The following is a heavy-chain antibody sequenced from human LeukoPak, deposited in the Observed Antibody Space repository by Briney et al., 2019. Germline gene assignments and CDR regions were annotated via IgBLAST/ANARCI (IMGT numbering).Heavy chain of an antibody. J-gene: IGHJ4*02. V-gene: IGHV3-7*01. CDR3: VRDVRACDY. D-gene: IGHD3-10*02. CDR1: GFTFSNFW. Sequence: GGSLRFSCAASGFTFSNFWMAWVRQAPGKGREWLANIKEDGIEKYYVDSVKGRLTTYRDNAMNSLYLRVKSLRAEDPAVYDCVRDVRACDYWGRETLVSVSS. CDR2: IKEDGIEK.